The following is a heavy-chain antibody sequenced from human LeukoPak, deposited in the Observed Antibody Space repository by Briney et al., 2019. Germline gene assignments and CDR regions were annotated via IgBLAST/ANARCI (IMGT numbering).Heavy chain of an antibody. CDR3: AKTPGYYDSSGYYYIYWYFDL. Sequence: GGSLRLSCAVSGFTFSSYAMSWVRQAPGKGLEWVSAISGSGGSTYYADSVKGRFTISRDNSKNTLYLQMNSLRAEDTAVYYCAKTPGYYDSSGYYYIYWYFDLWGRGTLVTVSS. V-gene: IGHV3-23*01. CDR1: GFTFSSYA. J-gene: IGHJ2*01. CDR2: ISGSGGST. D-gene: IGHD3-22*01.